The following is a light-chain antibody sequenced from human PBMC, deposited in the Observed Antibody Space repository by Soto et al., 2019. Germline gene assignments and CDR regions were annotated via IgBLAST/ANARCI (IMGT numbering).Light chain of an antibody. CDR3: QSYDSSLRGSV. CDR1: SSNIGAGYD. V-gene: IGLV1-40*01. CDR2: ANT. Sequence: QLVLTQPPSVSGAPGQRLTISCTGSSSNIGAGYDVHWYQQLPGTAPKLLIYANTARPSGVPARFSGSKSGTSASLAINGLQTEDEADYYCQSYDSSLRGSVFGTGTKLTV. J-gene: IGLJ1*01.